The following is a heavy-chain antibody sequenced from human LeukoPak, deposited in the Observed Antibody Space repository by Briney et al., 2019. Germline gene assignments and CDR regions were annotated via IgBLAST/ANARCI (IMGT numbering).Heavy chain of an antibody. V-gene: IGHV4-59*01. CDR3: ARHRYYYDSSGYYYQP. D-gene: IGHD3-22*01. Sequence: SETLSLTCTVSGASISCYYWSWIRQPPGKGLEWMGFIYYSGSTNYNPSLKSRVTISVDTSTNQFSLRLSSVTAADTAVYYCARHRYYYDSSGYYYQPWGQGTLVTVSS. CDR1: GASISCYY. CDR2: IYYSGST. J-gene: IGHJ5*02.